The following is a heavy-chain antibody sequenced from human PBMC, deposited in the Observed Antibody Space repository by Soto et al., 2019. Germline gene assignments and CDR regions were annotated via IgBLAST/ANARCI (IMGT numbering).Heavy chain of an antibody. CDR2: MNPNSGNT. CDR1: GYTFTSYD. J-gene: IGHJ6*02. Sequence: GASVKVSCKASGYTFTSYDINWVRQATGQGLEWMGWMNPNSGNTGYAQKFQGRVTMTRNTSISTAYMELSSLRSEDTAVYYCARYCSSTSCTSYYYGMDVWGQGTTVTVSS. V-gene: IGHV1-8*01. D-gene: IGHD2-2*01. CDR3: ARYCSSTSCTSYYYGMDV.